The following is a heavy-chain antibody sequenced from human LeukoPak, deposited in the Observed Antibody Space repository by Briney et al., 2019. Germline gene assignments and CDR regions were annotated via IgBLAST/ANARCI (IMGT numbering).Heavy chain of an antibody. D-gene: IGHD4-17*01. Sequence: GGSLRLSCAASGFTFSSYGMHWVRQAPGKGLEWVAVISYDGSNKYYADSVKGRFTISRDNSKNTLYLQMNSLRAEDTAVYYCARVYNGDPASYYYMDVWGKGTTVTVSS. CDR3: ARVYNGDPASYYYMDV. CDR2: ISYDGSNK. CDR1: GFTFSSYG. V-gene: IGHV3-30*03. J-gene: IGHJ6*03.